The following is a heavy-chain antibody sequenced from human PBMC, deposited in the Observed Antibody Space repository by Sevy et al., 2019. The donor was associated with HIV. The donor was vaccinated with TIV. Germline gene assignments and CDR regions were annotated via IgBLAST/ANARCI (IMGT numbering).Heavy chain of an antibody. V-gene: IGHV4-39*01. Sequence: SETLSLTCTVSGGSISSSSYHWGWIRQPPGKGLEWVGSIYYSGSTYYNPSLKSRVTISGDTYKNQFSRKLSSVTAADTAVYYCAGPRGYQLLDFDYWGQGTLVTVSS. CDR1: GGSISSSSYH. D-gene: IGHD2-2*01. CDR2: IYYSGST. J-gene: IGHJ4*02. CDR3: AGPRGYQLLDFDY.